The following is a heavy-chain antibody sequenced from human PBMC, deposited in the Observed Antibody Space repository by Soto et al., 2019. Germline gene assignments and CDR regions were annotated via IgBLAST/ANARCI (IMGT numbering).Heavy chain of an antibody. CDR3: ARAPTPIYYFDY. J-gene: IGHJ4*02. CDR2: ISYDGSNK. V-gene: IGHV3-30-3*01. Sequence: QVQLVESGGGVVQPGRSLRLSCAASGFTFSSYAMHWVRQAPGKGLEWVAVISYDGSNKYYADSVKGRFTISRDNSKNTRYLQMNSLRAEDTAVYYCARAPTPIYYFDYWGQGTLVTVSS. CDR1: GFTFSSYA.